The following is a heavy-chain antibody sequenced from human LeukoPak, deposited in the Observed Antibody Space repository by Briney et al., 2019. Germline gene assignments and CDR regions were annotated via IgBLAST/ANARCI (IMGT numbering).Heavy chain of an antibody. CDR3: ARDGGYSYGLSYYFDY. CDR2: ISYDGSNK. CDR1: GFTFSSYA. D-gene: IGHD5-18*01. V-gene: IGHV3-30-3*01. J-gene: IGHJ4*02. Sequence: GGSLRLSCAASGFTFSSYATPWVRQAPGKGLEWVAVISYDGSNKYYADSVKGRFTISRDNSKSTLYLQMNSLRAEDTAVYYCARDGGYSYGLSYYFDYWGQGTLVTVSS.